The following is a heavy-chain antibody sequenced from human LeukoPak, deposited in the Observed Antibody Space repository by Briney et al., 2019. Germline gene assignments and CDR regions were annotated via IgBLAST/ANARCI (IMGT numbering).Heavy chain of an antibody. CDR3: AAADYPYYYDSSGSVAFDI. Sequence: ASVKVSCKASGYTFTSYYMHWVRQAPGQGLEWMGIINPSGGSTSYAQKFQGRVTMTRDTSTSTVYMELSSLRSEDTAVYYCAAADYPYYYDSSGSVAFDIWGQGTMVTVSS. D-gene: IGHD3-22*01. J-gene: IGHJ3*02. CDR1: GYTFTSYY. CDR2: INPSGGST. V-gene: IGHV1-46*01.